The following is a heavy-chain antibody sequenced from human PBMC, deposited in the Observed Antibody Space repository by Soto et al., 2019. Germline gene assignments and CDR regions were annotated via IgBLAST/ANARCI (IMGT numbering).Heavy chain of an antibody. J-gene: IGHJ4*02. CDR3: ARGGVRDGYNRADY. CDR2: INPNSGGT. Sequence: ASVKVSCKASGYTFTGYYMHWVRQAPGQGLEWMGWINPNSGGTNYAQKFQGWVTMTRDTSISTAYMEMSRLRSDDTAVYYCARGGVRDGYNRADYWGQGTRVTVSS. CDR1: GYTFTGYY. D-gene: IGHD5-12*01. V-gene: IGHV1-2*04.